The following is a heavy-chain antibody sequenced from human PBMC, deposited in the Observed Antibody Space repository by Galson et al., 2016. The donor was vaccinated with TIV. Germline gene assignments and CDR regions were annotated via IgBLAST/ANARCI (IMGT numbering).Heavy chain of an antibody. V-gene: IGHV1-3*01. Sequence: SVKVSCKASGYIFTGYVIHWVRQAPGQRLEWMGWINCGNGNTKYAQKFKGRVTITRDTSASTVYMELSSLTSDDTSVYFCARDSPGAAKFFDYWGQGALVAVSS. D-gene: IGHD7-27*01. J-gene: IGHJ4*02. CDR3: ARDSPGAAKFFDY. CDR2: INCGNGNT. CDR1: GYIFTGYV.